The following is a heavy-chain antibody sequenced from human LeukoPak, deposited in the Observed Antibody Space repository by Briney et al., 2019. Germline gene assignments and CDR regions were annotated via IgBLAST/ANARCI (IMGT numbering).Heavy chain of an antibody. Sequence: GGSLRLSCAASGFTVSSYWMHWVRQAPGKGLVWVSRINSDGSSTSYADSVKGRFTISRDNAKNTLYLQMNSLRAEDTAVYYCARGMLLWFGELSQRGNWFDPWGQGTLVTVSS. J-gene: IGHJ5*02. CDR2: INSDGSST. D-gene: IGHD3-10*01. V-gene: IGHV3-74*01. CDR3: ARGMLLWFGELSQRGNWFDP. CDR1: GFTVSSYW.